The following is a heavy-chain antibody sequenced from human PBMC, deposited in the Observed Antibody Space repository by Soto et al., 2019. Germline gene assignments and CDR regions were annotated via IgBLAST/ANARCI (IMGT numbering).Heavy chain of an antibody. CDR1: GFTFSSYA. Sequence: EVQLLESGGGLVQPGGSLRLSCAASGFTFSSYAMTWVRQAPGKGLEWVSAISGGGGSTYYADSVKGRFTISRDKSKNTLTLQMNSLRAEDTAVYYCAKIAYYDILAGPRKYSWFDPWGQGTLVTVSS. CDR3: AKIAYYDILAGPRKYSWFDP. J-gene: IGHJ5*02. CDR2: ISGGGGST. D-gene: IGHD3-9*01. V-gene: IGHV3-23*01.